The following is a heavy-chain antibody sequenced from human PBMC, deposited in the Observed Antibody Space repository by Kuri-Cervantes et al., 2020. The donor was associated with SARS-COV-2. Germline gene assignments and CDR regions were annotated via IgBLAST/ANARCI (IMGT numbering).Heavy chain of an antibody. J-gene: IGHJ3*02. CDR2: IRSKANSYAT. CDR1: GFTFSGSA. V-gene: IGHV3-73*01. Sequence: GESLKISCAASGFTFSGSAMHWVRQASGKGLEWVGGIRSKANSYATAYAASVKGRFTISRDDSRNTAYLQMNSLKTEDTAVYYCTRRRWELLPDDAFDIWGQGTMVTVSS. CDR3: TRRRWELLPDDAFDI. D-gene: IGHD1-26*01.